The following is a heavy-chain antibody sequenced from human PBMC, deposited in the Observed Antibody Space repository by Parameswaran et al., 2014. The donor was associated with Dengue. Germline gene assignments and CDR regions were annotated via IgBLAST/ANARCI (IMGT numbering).Heavy chain of an antibody. D-gene: IGHD3-10*01. Sequence: PGASVKVSCKASGYTFTSYAMNWVRQAPGQGLEWMGWINTNTGNPTYAQGFTGRFVFSLDTSVSTAYLQISSLKAEDTAVYYCATLLWFGELSNSTSFDYWGQGTLVTVSS. CDR3: ATLLWFGELSNSTSFDY. V-gene: IGHV7-4-1*02. CDR1: GYTFTSYA. J-gene: IGHJ4*02. CDR2: INTNTGNP.